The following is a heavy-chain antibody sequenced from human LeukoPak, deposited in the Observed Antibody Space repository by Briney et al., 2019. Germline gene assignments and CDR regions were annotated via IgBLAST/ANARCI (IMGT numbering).Heavy chain of an antibody. Sequence: SETLSLTCSVSGVSIRSSYWSWIRQAPGMGLECIGYIYISGDKIYNPSLKGRATLSLDTSNNQISLRLTSVTAADTAVYYCAKTARTFRSWGPGILVTVSS. CDR1: GVSIRSSY. CDR2: IYISGDK. J-gene: IGHJ5*02. V-gene: IGHV4-4*09. D-gene: IGHD1-7*01. CDR3: AKTARTFRS.